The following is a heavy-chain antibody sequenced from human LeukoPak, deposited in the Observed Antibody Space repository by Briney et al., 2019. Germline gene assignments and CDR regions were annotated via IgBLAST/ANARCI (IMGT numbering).Heavy chain of an antibody. D-gene: IGHD4-17*01. J-gene: IGHJ3*01. V-gene: IGHV3-21*01. CDR1: RFTFSSYS. Sequence: PGGSLRLSCAASRFTFSSYSMNWVRQAPGKGLEWVSSISSSSSYIYYADSVKGRFTISRDNAKNSLYLQMNSLRAEDTAVYYCARTSGAGNAFDLWGQGTMVTVSS. CDR3: ARTSGAGNAFDL. CDR2: ISSSSSYI.